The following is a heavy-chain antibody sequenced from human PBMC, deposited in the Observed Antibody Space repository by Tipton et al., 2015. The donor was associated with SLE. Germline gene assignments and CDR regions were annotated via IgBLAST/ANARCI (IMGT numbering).Heavy chain of an antibody. V-gene: IGHV4-59*01. Sequence: TLSLTCTVSGGSIGGYYWSWIRQSPGRGLEWIGFIYYTGTTNYNPSLKSRITISIDTSKNEFSLKVSSVTAADTAVYYCARGPPFMEWERNWFDPWGQGTQVTVSS. CDR2: IYYTGTT. J-gene: IGHJ5*02. CDR3: ARGPPFMEWERNWFDP. D-gene: IGHD3-3*02. CDR1: GGSIGGYY.